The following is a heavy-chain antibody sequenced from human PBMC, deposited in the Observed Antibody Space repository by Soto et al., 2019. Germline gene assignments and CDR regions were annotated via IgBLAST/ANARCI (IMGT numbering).Heavy chain of an antibody. CDR3: ARDRGPYYDFWSGYYPPGAFDI. J-gene: IGHJ3*02. D-gene: IGHD3-3*01. CDR2: IYHSGST. V-gene: IGHV4-4*02. CDR1: GGSISSSNW. Sequence: SETLSLTCAVSGGSISSSNWWSWVRQPPVKGLEWIGEIYHSGSTNYNPSLNSRVIISVDKSKKQFSLKLSSVTAADTAVYYCARDRGPYYDFWSGYYPPGAFDIWGQGTMVTVSS.